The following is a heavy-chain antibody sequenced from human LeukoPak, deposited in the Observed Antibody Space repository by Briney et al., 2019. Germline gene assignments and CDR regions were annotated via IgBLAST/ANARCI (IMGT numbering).Heavy chain of an antibody. CDR3: ASSRKTYYDFWSGWGAFDI. CDR2: TYYRSKWYN. D-gene: IGHD3-3*01. V-gene: IGHV6-1*01. J-gene: IGHJ3*02. CDR1: GDSVSSNSAA. Sequence: SQTLSLTCAISGDSVSSNSAAWNWIRQSPSRGLEWLGRTYYRSKWYNDYAVSVKSRITINPDTSKNQFSLQLNSVTPEDTAVYYCASSRKTYYDFWSGWGAFDIWGQGTMVTVSS.